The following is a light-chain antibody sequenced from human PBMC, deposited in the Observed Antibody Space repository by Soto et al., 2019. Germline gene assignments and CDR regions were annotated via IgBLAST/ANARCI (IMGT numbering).Light chain of an antibody. CDR2: GAS. CDR1: QSVSSSY. V-gene: IGKV3-20*01. Sequence: EIVLTQSPGTLSLSPGERATLSCRASQSVSSSYLGWYQQKPGQAPRLLIYGASSRATGIPDRFSGSGSGTDFTLTISSMEPEDFAGYYCQQYGTLITFGQGTRLEIK. CDR3: QQYGTLIT. J-gene: IGKJ5*01.